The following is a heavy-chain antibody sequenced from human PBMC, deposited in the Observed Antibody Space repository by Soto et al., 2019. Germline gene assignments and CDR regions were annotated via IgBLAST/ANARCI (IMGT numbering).Heavy chain of an antibody. Sequence: PSETLSLTCTVSGGSISSGGYYWSWIRQHPGKGLEWIGYIYYSGSTYYNPSLKSRVTISVDTSKNQFSLKLSSVTAADTAVYYCARDHLLWFAPGFDGMDVWGQGTTVTVSS. D-gene: IGHD3-10*01. CDR1: GGSISSGGYY. J-gene: IGHJ6*02. CDR3: ARDHLLWFAPGFDGMDV. V-gene: IGHV4-31*03. CDR2: IYYSGST.